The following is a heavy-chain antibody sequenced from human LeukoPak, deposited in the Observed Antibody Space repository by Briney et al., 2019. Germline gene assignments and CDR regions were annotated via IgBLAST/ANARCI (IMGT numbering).Heavy chain of an antibody. CDR1: GFTLSSYS. V-gene: IGHV3-21*01. D-gene: IGHD6-13*01. CDR3: AREVAAADDY. J-gene: IGHJ4*02. CDR2: ISNSGSYI. Sequence: GGSLRLSRAASGFTLSSYSMNWVRQAPGKGLEWVSSISNSGSYIYYADSVKGRFTISRDNAKNSLYLQMNSLRVEDTAVYYCAREVAAADDYWGQGTLVTVSS.